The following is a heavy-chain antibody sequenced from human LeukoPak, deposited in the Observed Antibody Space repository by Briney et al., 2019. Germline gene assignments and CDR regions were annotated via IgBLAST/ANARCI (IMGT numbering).Heavy chain of an antibody. V-gene: IGHV5-51*01. CDR1: GYSFTSYW. J-gene: IGHJ5*02. CDR2: IYPGDSDT. D-gene: IGHD3-10*01. CDR3: ARRGGLYGSGSYRFDP. Sequence: GESLKISCKGSGYSFTSYWIGWVRQMPGKGLEWMGIIYPGDSDTRYSPSFQGQVTISADKSISTAYLQWSSLKASDTAMYYCARRGGLYGSGSYRFDPWGQGTLVTVSS.